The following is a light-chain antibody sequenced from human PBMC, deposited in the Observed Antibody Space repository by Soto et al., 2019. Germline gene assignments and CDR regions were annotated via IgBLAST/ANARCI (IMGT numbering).Light chain of an antibody. Sequence: VVLTQSPSNLSLSQGKRATLSCRASQSVSSSYLAWYQQKTGQAPSLLIYGASSRATGIPDRFSGSGSGTDFTLTISRLEPEDFAVYYCQQYGSSPWTFGQGTKV. CDR2: GAS. V-gene: IGKV3-20*01. CDR3: QQYGSSPWT. J-gene: IGKJ1*01. CDR1: QSVSSSY.